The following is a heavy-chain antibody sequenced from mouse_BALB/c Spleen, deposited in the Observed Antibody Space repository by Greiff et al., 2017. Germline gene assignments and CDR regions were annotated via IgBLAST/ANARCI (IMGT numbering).Heavy chain of an antibody. D-gene: IGHD1-1*01. Sequence: EVNLVESGGGLVQPGGSLKLSCAASGFPFSSYTMSWVRQTPEKRLEWVAYISNGGGRTYYPDTVKGRFTISRDNAKNTLYLKMSSLKSKDTAMYYCARRRATTWFAYWGQGTLVTVSA. CDR2: ISNGGGRT. V-gene: IGHV5-12-2*01. CDR3: ARRRATTWFAY. J-gene: IGHJ3*01. CDR1: GFPFSSYT.